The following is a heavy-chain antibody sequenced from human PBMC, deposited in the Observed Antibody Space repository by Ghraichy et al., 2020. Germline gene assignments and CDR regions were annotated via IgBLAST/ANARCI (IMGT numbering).Heavy chain of an antibody. CDR2: ISGSGGST. D-gene: IGHD2-15*01. CDR3: AKDKRTGGYCSGGSCYPDTLFDY. J-gene: IGHJ4*02. CDR1: GFTFSSYV. Sequence: GVLRLSCAASGFTFSSYVMSWVRQAPGKGLEWVSAISGSGGSTYYADSVKGRFTISRDNSKNTLYLQMNSLRAEDTAVYYCAKDKRTGGYCSGGSCYPDTLFDYWGQGTLVTVSS. V-gene: IGHV3-23*01.